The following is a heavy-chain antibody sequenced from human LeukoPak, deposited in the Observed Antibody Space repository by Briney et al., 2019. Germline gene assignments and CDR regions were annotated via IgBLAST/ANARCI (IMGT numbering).Heavy chain of an antibody. Sequence: GASPQISRQGSGSIVTSYWIGWGRQVPGKGLEWMGIIYPGDSDIRYSPSFQGQVTISADKSISTAYLQWSSLKASDTAMYYCARLGYYYYMDVWGKGTTVTVSS. CDR3: ARLGYYYYMDV. CDR2: IYPGDSDI. V-gene: IGHV5-51*01. J-gene: IGHJ6*03. CDR1: GSIVTSYW.